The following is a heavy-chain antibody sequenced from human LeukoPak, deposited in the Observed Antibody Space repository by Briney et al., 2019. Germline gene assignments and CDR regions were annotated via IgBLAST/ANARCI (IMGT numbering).Heavy chain of an antibody. CDR3: ARPYCTNGVCYIDAFDI. D-gene: IGHD2-8*01. CDR1: GGSISSYY. V-gene: IGHV4-59*08. CDR2: IYYSGST. J-gene: IGHJ3*02. Sequence: SETLSLTCTVSGGSISSYYWSWIRQPPGKGREWIGYIYYSGSTNYNPSLKSRVTISVDTSKNQFSLKLSSVTAADTAVYYCARPYCTNGVCYIDAFDIWGQGTMVTVSS.